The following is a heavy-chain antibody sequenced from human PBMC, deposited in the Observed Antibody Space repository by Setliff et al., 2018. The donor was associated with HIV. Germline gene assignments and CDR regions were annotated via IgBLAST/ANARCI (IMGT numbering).Heavy chain of an antibody. CDR3: ARDPAFGAFDI. CDR1: GFTFSSSW. Sequence: GVLKISCAASGFTFSSSWMTWVRQAPGRGLEYVAGMNRDGSEKGYADSVKGRFSISRDNAKNSLYLQMSSLRTEDTAVYFCARDPAFGAFDIWGQGTMVTVSS. CDR2: MNRDGSEK. J-gene: IGHJ3*02. D-gene: IGHD3-10*01. V-gene: IGHV3-7*04.